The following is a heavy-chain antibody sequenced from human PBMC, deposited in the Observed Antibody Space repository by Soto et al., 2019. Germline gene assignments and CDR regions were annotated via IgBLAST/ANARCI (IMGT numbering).Heavy chain of an antibody. CDR2: IYYSGST. CDR3: ARFGRIAAAPFDY. Sequence: QVQLQESGPGLVKPSETLSLTCTVSGGSISSYYWSWIRQPPGKGLEWIGYIYYSGSTNYNPSLKSRVTISVDTSKNQFSLKLSSVTAADTAVYYCARFGRIAAAPFDYWGQGTLVTVSS. J-gene: IGHJ4*02. V-gene: IGHV4-59*01. D-gene: IGHD6-13*01. CDR1: GGSISSYY.